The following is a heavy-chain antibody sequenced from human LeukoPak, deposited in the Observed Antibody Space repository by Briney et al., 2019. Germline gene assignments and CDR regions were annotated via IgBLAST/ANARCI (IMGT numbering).Heavy chain of an antibody. CDR1: GGSISSYY. CDR3: AGASDDFWSGYYLDTAPVFDY. CDR2: IYTSGST. Sequence: SETLSLTCTVSGGSISSYYWSWIRQPAGKGLEWIGRIYTSGSTNYNPSLKSRVTMSVDTSKNQFSLKLSSVTAADTAVYYCAGASDDFWSGYYLDTAPVFDYWGQGTLVTVSS. V-gene: IGHV4-4*07. J-gene: IGHJ4*02. D-gene: IGHD3-3*01.